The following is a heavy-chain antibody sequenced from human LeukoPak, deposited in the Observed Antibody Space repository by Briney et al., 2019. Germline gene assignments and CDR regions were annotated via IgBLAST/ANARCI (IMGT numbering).Heavy chain of an antibody. CDR1: EFSSSGYG. CDR3: ARAARGSGYDLDY. J-gene: IGHJ4*02. CDR2: MWYDGSNK. V-gene: IGHV3-33*01. D-gene: IGHD5-12*01. Sequence: GRSLRLSCATSEFSSSGYGMHWVRQAPGKGLEWVAVMWYDGSNKYYGDSVKGRFTISRDNSKNTLYLQMNSLRDEDTAVYYCARAARGSGYDLDYWGQGTLVTVSS.